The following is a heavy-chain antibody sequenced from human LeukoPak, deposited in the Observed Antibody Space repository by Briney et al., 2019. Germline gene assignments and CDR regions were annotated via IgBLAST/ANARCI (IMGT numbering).Heavy chain of an antibody. CDR3: AGGGYTNSWASWFDP. Sequence: PGRSLRLSCAASGFTFSNYGMHWVRQAPGKGLEWVAVIWYDGTEKYYEDSVKGRFTISSANSKSTLSLQMNSLRAEATAVSYGAGGGYTNSWASWFDPWGQGTLVTVSS. J-gene: IGHJ5*02. CDR2: IWYDGTEK. V-gene: IGHV3-33*01. D-gene: IGHD6-13*01. CDR1: GFTFSNYG.